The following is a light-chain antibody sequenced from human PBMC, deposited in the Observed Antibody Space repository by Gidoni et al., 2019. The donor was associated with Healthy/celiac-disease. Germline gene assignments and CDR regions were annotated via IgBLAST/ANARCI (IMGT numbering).Light chain of an antibody. Sequence: QSVLTQLPSAHGPPGQRVTTPCTGSSANIGSNTVNWYQQLPGTAPKLLIYSNTQRPSGVPDRFSCSKSNTAASLAIGGLQSEDDADYYCAAGDDSLNGWVFGGGTKLTVL. V-gene: IGLV1-44*01. CDR3: AAGDDSLNGWV. CDR1: SANIGSNT. CDR2: SNT. J-gene: IGLJ3*02.